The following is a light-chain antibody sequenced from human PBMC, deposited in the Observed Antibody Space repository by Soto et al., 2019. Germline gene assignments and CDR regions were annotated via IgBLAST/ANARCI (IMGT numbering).Light chain of an antibody. J-gene: IGKJ2*01. V-gene: IGKV3-15*01. CDR3: QQYNNWPPMYT. CDR2: GAS. CDR1: QSVSRN. Sequence: EIVMTQSPATLSVSPGERATLSCRASQSVSRNLAWYQQKPGQAPRLLISGASTSATGIPARFSGSGSGTEFTLTISRLQSEDIAVYYWQQYNNWPPMYTFGQGTQLEIK.